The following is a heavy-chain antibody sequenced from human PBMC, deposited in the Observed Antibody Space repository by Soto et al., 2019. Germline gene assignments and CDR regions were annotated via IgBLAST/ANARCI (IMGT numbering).Heavy chain of an antibody. Sequence: ASVKLSCKASGYTFTGYYMHWVRQAPGQGLEWMGWINPNSGGTNYAQKFQGWVTMTRDTSISTAYMELSRLRSDDTAVYYCARSYSSSSSPDYWGQGTLVTVSS. CDR2: INPNSGGT. D-gene: IGHD6-6*01. CDR1: GYTFTGYY. V-gene: IGHV1-2*04. J-gene: IGHJ4*02. CDR3: ARSYSSSSSPDY.